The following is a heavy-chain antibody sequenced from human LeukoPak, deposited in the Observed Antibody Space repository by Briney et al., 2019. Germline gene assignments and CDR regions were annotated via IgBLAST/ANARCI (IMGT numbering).Heavy chain of an antibody. CDR2: IIPIFGTA. D-gene: IGHD6-6*01. V-gene: IGHV1-69*13. CDR1: GGTFSSYA. CDR3: ARGASHAEYFQH. Sequence: SVKVSCKASGGTFSSYAISWVRQAPGQGLEWMGGIIPIFGTANYAQKFQGRVTITADESTSTAYMERSSLRSEDTAVYYCARGASHAEYFQHWGQGTLVTVSS. J-gene: IGHJ1*01.